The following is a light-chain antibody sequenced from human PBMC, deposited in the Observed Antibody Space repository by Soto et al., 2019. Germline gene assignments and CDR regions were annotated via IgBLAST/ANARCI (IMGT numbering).Light chain of an antibody. Sequence: IQMTQSPSSLSASVGDRVTITCRASQGISTYLNWYQQKPGKAPKLLIYAASSLQSGVPSRFSGSGSETDFTLTISSLQPEDFATYSCQQSYSTAWTFGQGTKV. CDR1: QGISTY. J-gene: IGKJ1*01. V-gene: IGKV1-39*01. CDR3: QQSYSTAWT. CDR2: AAS.